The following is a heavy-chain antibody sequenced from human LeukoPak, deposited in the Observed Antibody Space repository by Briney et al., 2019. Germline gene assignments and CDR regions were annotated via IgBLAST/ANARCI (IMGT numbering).Heavy chain of an antibody. CDR1: GFTFSSYS. D-gene: IGHD6-13*01. CDR3: ARDGQQRAYYFDY. V-gene: IGHV3-21*01. J-gene: IGHJ4*02. Sequence: GGSLRLSCAASGFTFSSYSMNWVRQAPGKGLEWVSSISSSSSYIYYADSVKGRFTISRDNAKNSLYLQMNSLRAEDTAGSYWARDGQQRAYYFDYWGQGPLVTVSS. CDR2: ISSSSSYI.